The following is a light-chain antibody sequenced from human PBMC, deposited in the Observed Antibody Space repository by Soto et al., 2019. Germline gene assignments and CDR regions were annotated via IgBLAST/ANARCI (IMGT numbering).Light chain of an antibody. CDR1: QSVDSTF. V-gene: IGKV3-20*01. J-gene: IGKJ1*01. CDR2: GVS. CDR3: QQYMSSVT. Sequence: EIVLTQSPGSLSLSPGERATLSCRASQSVDSTFFAWYQKKPRQAPRLLMYGVSKRATGIPDRFSGSGSGTDFTITISRLEPEDFAVYYCQQYMSSVTFGQGTRVEIK.